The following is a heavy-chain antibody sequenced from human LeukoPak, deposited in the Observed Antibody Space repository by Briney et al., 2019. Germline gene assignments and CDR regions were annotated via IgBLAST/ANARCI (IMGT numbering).Heavy chain of an antibody. CDR3: ARDLHCGGDCIDY. J-gene: IGHJ4*02. CDR1: GYTFTGYY. D-gene: IGHD2-21*02. Sequence: ASVKVSCKASGYTFTGYYMHWVRQAPGQGLEWMGWINPNSGGTNYAQKFRGRVTMTRDTSISTAYMELSRLRSDDTAVYYCARDLHCGGDCIDYRGQGTLVTVSS. CDR2: INPNSGGT. V-gene: IGHV1-2*02.